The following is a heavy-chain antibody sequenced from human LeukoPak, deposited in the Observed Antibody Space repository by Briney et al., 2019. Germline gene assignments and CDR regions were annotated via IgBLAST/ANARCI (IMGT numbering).Heavy chain of an antibody. J-gene: IGHJ3*02. CDR3: ARDRQYDGSGSYYTHDAFDI. Sequence: SETLSLTCTVSGGSISSSSYYWGWIRQPPGKGLEWIGSIYYSGSTYYNPSLKSRVTISVDTSKNQFSLKLSSVTAADTAVYYCARDRQYDGSGSYYTHDAFDIWGQGTMVTVSS. D-gene: IGHD3-10*01. V-gene: IGHV4-39*07. CDR2: IYYSGST. CDR1: GGSISSSSYY.